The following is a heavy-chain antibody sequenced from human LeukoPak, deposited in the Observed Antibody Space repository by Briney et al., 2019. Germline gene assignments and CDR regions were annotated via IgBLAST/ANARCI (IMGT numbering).Heavy chain of an antibody. D-gene: IGHD1-26*01. V-gene: IGHV5-51*01. CDR1: GSIFAFYW. CDR2: IYPGDSDT. Sequence: GASLQISCQGSGSIFAFYWIAGVRQPPGKGMEWMGIIYPGDSDTTYSPSFQGQVTISADRSISTAYLQWTSLKASDTAMYYCARAHSGATMTPWGFDPWGQGTLVTVSS. J-gene: IGHJ5*02. CDR3: ARAHSGATMTPWGFDP.